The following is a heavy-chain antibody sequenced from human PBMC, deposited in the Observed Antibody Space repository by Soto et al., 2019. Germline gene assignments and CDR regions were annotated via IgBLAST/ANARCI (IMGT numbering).Heavy chain of an antibody. CDR3: ARGGYCSGGTCYSSYYGLDV. D-gene: IGHD2-15*01. CDR1: GFTFSSYW. V-gene: IGHV3-74*01. Sequence: EVQLVESGGGFVQPGGSLRLSCAASGFTFSSYWIHWVRQAPGKGLVWVSGINSDGSSTIYADSVKGRFTISRDNAKNTLYLQMNSLRAEDTAVYFCARGGYCSGGTCYSSYYGLDVWGQGTTVTVSS. CDR2: INSDGSST. J-gene: IGHJ6*02.